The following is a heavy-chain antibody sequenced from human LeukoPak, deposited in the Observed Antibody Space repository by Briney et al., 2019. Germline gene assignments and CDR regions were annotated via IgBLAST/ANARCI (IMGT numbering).Heavy chain of an antibody. Sequence: GGSLRLSCAASGFTFSSYWMTWVRQAPGKGLEWVANIKQDDSEKYYVDSVKGRFTISRDNAKNSLYLQMNSLRAADTAVYYCASNRVRDGYRLPLSLGDYWGQGTLVTVSS. CDR2: IKQDDSEK. D-gene: IGHD5-24*01. CDR1: GFTFSSYW. V-gene: IGHV3-7*01. CDR3: ASNRVRDGYRLPLSLGDY. J-gene: IGHJ4*02.